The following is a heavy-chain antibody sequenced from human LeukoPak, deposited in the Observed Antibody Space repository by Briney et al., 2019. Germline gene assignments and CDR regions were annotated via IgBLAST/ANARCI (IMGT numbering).Heavy chain of an antibody. J-gene: IGHJ3*02. CDR1: GFTFSNAW. CDR2: IKRKADGGTT. V-gene: IGHV3-15*01. CDR3: TTNDAFDI. Sequence: GGSLRLPCAASGFTFSNAWMNWVRQAPGKGLEWVGRIKRKADGGTTDYAAPVKGRFTISRDDSKNTLYLQMNSLKTEDTAVYYCTTNDAFDIWGQGTMVTVSS.